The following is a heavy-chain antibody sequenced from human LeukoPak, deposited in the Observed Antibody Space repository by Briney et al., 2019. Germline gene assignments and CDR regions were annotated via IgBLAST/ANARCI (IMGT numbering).Heavy chain of an antibody. J-gene: IGHJ3*02. D-gene: IGHD1-1*01. V-gene: IGHV1-2*02. CDR2: INPNSGGT. CDR3: ARDPIDTTNDAFDI. CDR1: GYSFSGYY. Sequence: GASVTVSCKASGYSFSGYYMHWVRQAPGQGLEWMGWINPNSGGTNYAQKFQGRVTMTRDTSINTAYMELSRLRSDDTAVFYCARDPIDTTNDAFDIWGQGTMVIVSS.